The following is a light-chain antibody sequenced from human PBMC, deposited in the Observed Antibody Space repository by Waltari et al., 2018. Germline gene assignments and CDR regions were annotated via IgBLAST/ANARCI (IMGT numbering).Light chain of an antibody. CDR1: SGSIASYY. CDR3: QSYDDTTNQV. J-gene: IGLJ2*01. CDR2: DDD. Sequence: NFMLTQPHSVSESPGKTVTISCTRSSGSIASYYVQWYQQRPGSAPTTVIYDDDLRPAGVPDLFSGSIDSASNSASLPISGLKTEDEADYCCQSYDDTTNQVFGGGTKLTVL. V-gene: IGLV6-57*04.